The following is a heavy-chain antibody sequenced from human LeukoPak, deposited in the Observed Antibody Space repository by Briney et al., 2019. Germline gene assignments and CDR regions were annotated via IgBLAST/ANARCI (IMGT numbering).Heavy chain of an antibody. Sequence: SETLSLTCTVSGGSISSYYWSWIRQPPGKGLEWIGYIYYSGSTNYNPSLKSRVTISVDTSKNQFSLKLSSVTAADTAVYYCAGHRAEYYYDSSGTYYFDYWGQGTLVTVSS. CDR2: IYYSGST. V-gene: IGHV4-59*08. D-gene: IGHD3-22*01. CDR1: GGSISSYY. J-gene: IGHJ4*02. CDR3: AGHRAEYYYDSSGTYYFDY.